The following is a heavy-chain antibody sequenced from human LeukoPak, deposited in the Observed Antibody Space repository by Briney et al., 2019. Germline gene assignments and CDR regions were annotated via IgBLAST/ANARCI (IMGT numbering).Heavy chain of an antibody. V-gene: IGHV3-73*01. CDR3: TRDSGTYNWFDP. D-gene: IGHD1-26*01. J-gene: IGHJ5*02. Sequence: GEPLHLSCATSGFTFSGSGIHWVRQASGKGLEWVGQIDKKDKGYSTATAYAASVKCRFTISRDDSINTAYLQMKSLKTEDTALYYCTRDSGTYNWFDPWGQGTLVTVSS. CDR2: IDKKDKGYSTAT. CDR1: GFTFSGSG.